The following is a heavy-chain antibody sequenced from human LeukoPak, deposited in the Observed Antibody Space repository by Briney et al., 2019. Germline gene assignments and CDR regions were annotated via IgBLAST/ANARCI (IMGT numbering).Heavy chain of an antibody. D-gene: IGHD6-6*01. CDR2: VSGGKGNT. Sequence: ASVKVSCKTSGYIFTNYDINWVRQAPGQGLEWMGWVSGGKGNTKYSEKFQGRITITRDTSATTAYLELSSLRSEDSTVYFCARAFSASSSTIDYWGQGTLVIDSP. CDR1: GYIFTNYD. J-gene: IGHJ4*02. CDR3: ARAFSASSSTIDY. V-gene: IGHV1-3*01.